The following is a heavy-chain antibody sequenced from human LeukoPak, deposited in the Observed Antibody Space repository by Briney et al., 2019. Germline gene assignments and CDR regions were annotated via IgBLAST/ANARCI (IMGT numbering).Heavy chain of an antibody. Sequence: ASVKVSCKASGYTFPDYYIHWVRQAPGQGLEWMGRINPSSGGTDYAQKFQGRVTMTRDTSISTAYMELSSLRYDDTAVFYCARKSSGTYFNWGQGTLVTVCS. J-gene: IGHJ4*02. V-gene: IGHV1-2*02. CDR1: GYTFPDYY. D-gene: IGHD3-10*01. CDR3: ARKSSGTYFN. CDR2: INPSSGGT.